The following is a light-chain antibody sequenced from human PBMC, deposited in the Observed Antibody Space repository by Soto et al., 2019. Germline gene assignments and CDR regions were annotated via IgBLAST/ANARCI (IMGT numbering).Light chain of an antibody. CDR1: QSVSSSY. V-gene: IGKV3-20*01. CDR3: QQYGSSPPET. CDR2: GAS. Sequence: EIVLTQSPGTPSLSPGERATLSCRAIQSVSSSYLAWYQQKPGQAPRLLIYGASSRATGIPDRFSGSGSGTDFTLTISRLEPEDFAVYYCQQYGSSPPETFGQGTKVDIK. J-gene: IGKJ1*01.